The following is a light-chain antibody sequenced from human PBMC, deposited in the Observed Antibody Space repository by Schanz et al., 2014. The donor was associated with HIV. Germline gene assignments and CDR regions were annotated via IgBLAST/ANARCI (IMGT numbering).Light chain of an antibody. CDR3: SSYAGNNNLL. CDR2: GDD. V-gene: IGLV1-40*01. J-gene: IGLJ3*02. Sequence: QSVLTQPPSVSGAPGQRVTISCTGSSSNTGAHYDVHWYQPLPGTAPRLLTYGDDSRPSGVPDRFSGSKSGNTASLTVSGLQAEDEAVYHCSSYAGNNNLLFGGGTKLTVL. CDR1: SSNTGAHYD.